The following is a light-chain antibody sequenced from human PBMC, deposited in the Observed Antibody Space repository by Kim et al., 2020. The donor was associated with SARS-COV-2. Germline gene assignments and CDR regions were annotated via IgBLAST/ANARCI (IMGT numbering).Light chain of an antibody. J-gene: IGLJ3*02. CDR2: SND. V-gene: IGLV1-44*01. CDR3: AAWDDSLKGSV. CDR1: ISNIGSNV. Sequence: QSVLTQPPSASGTPGQRVTISCSGSISNIGSNVVNWYQQLPGTAPKLLMYSNDYRPSGVPDRFSGSKSGTSASLAISGLQSEDEADYYCAAWDDSLKGSVFGVGTQLTVL.